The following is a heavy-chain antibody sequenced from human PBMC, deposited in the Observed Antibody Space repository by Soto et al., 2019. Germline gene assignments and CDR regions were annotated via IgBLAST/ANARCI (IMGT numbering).Heavy chain of an antibody. CDR1: GFMFGAHW. Sequence: EVQLVEAGGGLVRPGGSLKLSCAASGFMFGAHWMHWVRQGPDKGLVFVARINLDGTKTNYADFVEGRFTISRDNAKKTLYLEMNSLRGDDTAVYFCARKLVHGYLDLWGQGDLVTVSS. D-gene: IGHD1-1*01. CDR3: ARKLVHGYLDL. J-gene: IGHJ5*02. V-gene: IGHV3-74*01. CDR2: INLDGTKT.